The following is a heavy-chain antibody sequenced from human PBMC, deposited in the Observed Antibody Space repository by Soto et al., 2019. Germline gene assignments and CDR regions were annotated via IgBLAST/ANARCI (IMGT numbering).Heavy chain of an antibody. CDR2: INWNSGSI. J-gene: IGHJ1*01. CDR3: VKDESINWYSGHFRH. Sequence: GGSLRLSCAASGFTFDDYAMHWVRQVPGKGLEWVSGINWNSGSIGYADSVKGRFAISRDNAKNSLHLQMNSLRAEDTAFYYCVKDESINWYSGHFRHWGQGTPVTVSS. CDR1: GFTFDDYA. V-gene: IGHV3-9*01. D-gene: IGHD6-13*01.